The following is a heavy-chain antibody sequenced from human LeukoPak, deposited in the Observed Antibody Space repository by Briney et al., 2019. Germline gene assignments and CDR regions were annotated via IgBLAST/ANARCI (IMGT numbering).Heavy chain of an antibody. Sequence: GGSLRLSCAASGFTFSSYGMHWVRQAPGKGLEWVAFIRYDGSNKYYADSVKGRFTISRDNSKNTLYLEMNSLRAEDTAVYYCAKPRYYESSGSFDYWGQGALVTVSS. D-gene: IGHD3-22*01. V-gene: IGHV3-30*02. CDR3: AKPRYYESSGSFDY. J-gene: IGHJ4*02. CDR1: GFTFSSYG. CDR2: IRYDGSNK.